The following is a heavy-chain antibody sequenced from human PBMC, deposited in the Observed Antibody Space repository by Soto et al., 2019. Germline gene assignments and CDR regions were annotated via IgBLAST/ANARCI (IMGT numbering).Heavy chain of an antibody. Sequence: PSETLSLTCTVSGGSISSGGYYWSWIRQHPGKGLEWIGYIYYSGSTYYNPSLKSRVTISVDTSKNQFSLKLSSVTAADTAVYYCARDSSSWTGNPYFDYWGQGTLVTVSS. J-gene: IGHJ4*02. V-gene: IGHV4-31*03. CDR1: GGSISSGGYY. CDR3: ARDSSSWTGNPYFDY. D-gene: IGHD6-13*01. CDR2: IYYSGST.